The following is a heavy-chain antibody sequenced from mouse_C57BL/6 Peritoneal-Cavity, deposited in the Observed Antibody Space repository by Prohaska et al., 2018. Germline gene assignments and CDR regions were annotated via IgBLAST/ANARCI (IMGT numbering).Heavy chain of an antibody. CDR3: ANIDYDYDVPYYFDY. J-gene: IGHJ2*01. CDR2: INNYSGVP. V-gene: IGHV9-3*01. D-gene: IGHD2-4*01. Sequence: QIQLVQSGPELKKPGETVKISCKASGYTFTTYGMSWVKQAPGKGLQWMGWINNYSGVPTYADDFKGRFAFSLETSASTAYLQINNLKNEDMATYFCANIDYDYDVPYYFDYWGQGTTLTVSS. CDR1: GYTFTTYG.